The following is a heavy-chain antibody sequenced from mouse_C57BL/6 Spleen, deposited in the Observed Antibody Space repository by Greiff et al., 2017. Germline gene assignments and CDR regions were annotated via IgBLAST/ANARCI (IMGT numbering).Heavy chain of an antibody. CDR1: GFTFSSYG. J-gene: IGHJ4*01. CDR2: ISSGGSYT. Sequence: EVHLVESGGDLVKPGGSLKLSCAASGFTFSSYGMSWVRQTPDKRLEWVATISSGGSYTYYPDSVKGRFTISRDNAKNTLYLQMSSLKSEDTAMYYCARHVDGYSFYAMDYWGQGTSVTVSS. CDR3: ARHVDGYSFYAMDY. D-gene: IGHD2-3*01. V-gene: IGHV5-6*01.